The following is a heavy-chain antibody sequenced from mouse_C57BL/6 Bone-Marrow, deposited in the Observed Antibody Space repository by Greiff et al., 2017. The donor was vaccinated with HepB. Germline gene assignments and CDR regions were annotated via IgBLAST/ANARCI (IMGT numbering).Heavy chain of an antibody. CDR1: GYTFTDYY. D-gene: IGHD1-1*01. Sequence: QLQQSGPELVKPGASVKISCKASGYTFTDYYMNWVKQSHGKSLEWIGDINPNNGGTSYNQKFKGKATLTVDKSSSTAYMELRSLTSEDSAVYYCARWGGITTVDYYAMDYWGQGTSVTVSS. V-gene: IGHV1-26*01. CDR3: ARWGGITTVDYYAMDY. J-gene: IGHJ4*01. CDR2: INPNNGGT.